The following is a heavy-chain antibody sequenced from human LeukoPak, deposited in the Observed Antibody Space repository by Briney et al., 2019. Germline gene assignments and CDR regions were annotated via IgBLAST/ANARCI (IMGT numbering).Heavy chain of an antibody. CDR3: ARVLERWLQSGDY. J-gene: IGHJ4*02. Sequence: GGSLRLSCAASGFTFSSYEMNWVRQAPGKGLEWVSYISSSGSTIYYADSVKGRFTISRDSAKNSLYPQMNSLRAEDTAVYYCARVLERWLQSGDYWGQGTLVTVSS. V-gene: IGHV3-48*03. CDR1: GFTFSSYE. D-gene: IGHD5-24*01. CDR2: ISSSGSTI.